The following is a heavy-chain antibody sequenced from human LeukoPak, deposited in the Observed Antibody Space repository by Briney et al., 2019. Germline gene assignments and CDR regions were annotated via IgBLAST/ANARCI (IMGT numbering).Heavy chain of an antibody. V-gene: IGHV4-34*01. CDR3: ARGRGCSGGSCQGWFDP. CDR2: INHSGST. CDR1: GGSFSGYY. J-gene: IGHJ5*02. Sequence: PSETLSLTCAVYGGSFSGYYWSWIRQPPGKGLEWNGEINHSGSTNYNPSLKSRVTISVDTSKNQFSLKLSSVTAADTAVYYCARGRGCSGGSCQGWFDPWGQGTLVTVSS. D-gene: IGHD2-15*01.